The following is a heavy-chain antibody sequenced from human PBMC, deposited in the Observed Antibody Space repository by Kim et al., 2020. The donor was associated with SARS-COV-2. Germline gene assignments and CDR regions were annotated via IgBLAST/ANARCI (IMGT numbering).Heavy chain of an antibody. CDR1: GYTFTSYY. D-gene: IGHD3-3*01. Sequence: ASVKVSCKASGYTFTSYYMHWVRQAPGQGLEWMGIINPSGGSTSYAQKFQGRVTMTRDTSTSTVYMELSSLRSEDTAVYYCASRASSNYDFWSGYYSRPGGYYYYGMDVWGQGTTVTVSS. V-gene: IGHV1-46*01. CDR3: ASRASSNYDFWSGYYSRPGGYYYYGMDV. CDR2: INPSGGST. J-gene: IGHJ6*02.